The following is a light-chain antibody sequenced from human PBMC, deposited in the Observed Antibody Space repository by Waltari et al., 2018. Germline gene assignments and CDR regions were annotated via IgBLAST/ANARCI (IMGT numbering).Light chain of an antibody. CDR3: SSYTRRNTPSSV. V-gene: IGLV2-14*01. J-gene: IGLJ1*01. CDR1: SCDIGGYDF. Sequence: QSALTQPASVSGSPEQSITISCRGNSCDIGGYDFVSCYQQHPAKAPKLLIYEVTKRPSGLSNRFSDSKSGNTASLAISGLQPEDEADYYCSSYTRRNTPSSVFGTGTQVTVL. CDR2: EVT.